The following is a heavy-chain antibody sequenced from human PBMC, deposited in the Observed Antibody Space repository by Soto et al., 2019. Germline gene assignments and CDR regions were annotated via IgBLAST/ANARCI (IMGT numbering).Heavy chain of an antibody. CDR2: ISYDGSNT. CDR3: AKGDLDTSMAMAFDY. Sequence: AGGSLRLSCAASGFTFRNYGLHWVRQAPGKGLEWVAVISYDGSNTYYTDSVKGRFTISRDNFQNTLYLQMDSLRTDDTALYYCAKGDLDTSMAMAFDYWGQGTLVTVSS. V-gene: IGHV3-30*18. J-gene: IGHJ4*02. D-gene: IGHD5-18*01. CDR1: GFTFRNYG.